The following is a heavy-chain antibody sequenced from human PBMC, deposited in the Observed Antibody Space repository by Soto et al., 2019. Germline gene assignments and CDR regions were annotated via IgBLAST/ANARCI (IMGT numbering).Heavy chain of an antibody. CDR3: AKAGGLGSYYNWFGS. CDR2: ISWNSDTI. J-gene: IGHJ5*01. Sequence: DVQLVESGGGLVQPGRSLRLSCAASGFTFDEYAIRWVRQAPGKGLEWVSGISWNSDTIGYADSVKGRFTISRDTAKKSVDLQMNSLRPEDTALYYCAKAGGLGSYYNWFGSWGQGTLVTVSS. CDR1: GFTFDEYA. V-gene: IGHV3-9*01. D-gene: IGHD3-10*01.